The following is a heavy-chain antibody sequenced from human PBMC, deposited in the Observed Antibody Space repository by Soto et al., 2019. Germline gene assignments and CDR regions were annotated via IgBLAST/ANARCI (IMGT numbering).Heavy chain of an antibody. D-gene: IGHD3-3*01. Sequence: QVHLVESGGGVVQPARSLTLSCEASGFTFSNYVMNWVRQAPGKGLEWVAIILSDGGKKLYADSVKGRFTISRDNSKNTVYLQMNTVRDEDTAVYYCTRDGGGDFWRFDNWGQGALVTVSS. CDR2: ILSDGGKK. J-gene: IGHJ4*02. CDR1: GFTFSNYV. V-gene: IGHV3-33*01. CDR3: TRDGGGDFWRFDN.